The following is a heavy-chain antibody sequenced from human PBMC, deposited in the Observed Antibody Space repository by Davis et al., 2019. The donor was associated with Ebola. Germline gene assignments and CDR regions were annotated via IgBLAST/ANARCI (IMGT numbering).Heavy chain of an antibody. Sequence: SETLSLTCAVYGGTFSGYYWSWVRQSPGKGLEWIGEVIDSGNSNYNPSLKGRVTISVDTSKNQFSLKLSSVTAADTAVYYCARLVNSVNRSFDYWGQGTLVTVSS. CDR1: GGTFSGYY. J-gene: IGHJ4*02. V-gene: IGHV4-34*12. CDR2: VIDSGNS. D-gene: IGHD3-9*01. CDR3: ARLVNSVNRSFDY.